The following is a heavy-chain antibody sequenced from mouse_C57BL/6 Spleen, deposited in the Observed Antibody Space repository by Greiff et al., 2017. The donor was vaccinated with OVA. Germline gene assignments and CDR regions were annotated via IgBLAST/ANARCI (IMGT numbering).Heavy chain of an antibody. D-gene: IGHD2-4*01. CDR3: ARRIDYDGVMDY. CDR2: INPNNGGT. V-gene: IGHV1-26*01. CDR1: GYTFTDYY. J-gene: IGHJ4*01. Sequence: VQLQQSGPELVKPGASVKISCKASGYTFTDYYMNWVKQSHGKSLEWIGDINPNNGGTSYNQKFKGKATLTVDKSSSTAYMELRSLTSEDSAVYYCARRIDYDGVMDYWGQGTSVTVSS.